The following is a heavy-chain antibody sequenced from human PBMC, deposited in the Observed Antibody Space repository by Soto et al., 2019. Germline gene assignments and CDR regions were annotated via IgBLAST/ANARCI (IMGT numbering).Heavy chain of an antibody. CDR2: ISGSGGST. CDR1: GFTFSSYA. V-gene: IGHV3-23*01. J-gene: IGHJ6*03. D-gene: IGHD3-3*01. CDR3: ANLQMITIFVPVSGYYYMDV. Sequence: GGSLRLSCAASGFTFSSYAMSWVRQAPGKGLEWVSAISGSGGSTYYADSVKGRFTISRDNSKNTLYLQMNSLRAEDTAVYYCANLQMITIFVPVSGYYYMDVWGKGTTVTVSS.